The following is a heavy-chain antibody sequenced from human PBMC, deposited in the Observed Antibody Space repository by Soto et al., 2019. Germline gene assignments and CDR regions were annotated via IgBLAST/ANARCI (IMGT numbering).Heavy chain of an antibody. CDR2: INAGNGNT. CDR3: ARLGRTKYYYDSSGYTGFDY. D-gene: IGHD3-22*01. Sequence: GASVKVSCKASGYTFTSYAMHWVRQAPGQRLEWMGWINAGNGNTKYSQKFQGRVTITRDTSASTAYMELSSLRSEDTAVYYCARLGRTKYYYDSSGYTGFDYWGQGTLVTSPQ. V-gene: IGHV1-3*01. J-gene: IGHJ4*02. CDR1: GYTFTSYA.